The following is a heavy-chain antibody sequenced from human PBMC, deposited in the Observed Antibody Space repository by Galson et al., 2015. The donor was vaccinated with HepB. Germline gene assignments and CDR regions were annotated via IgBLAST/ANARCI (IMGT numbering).Heavy chain of an antibody. Sequence: SLRLSCAASGFTFSSYAMHWVRQAPGKGLEWVAVISYDGSNKYYADSVKGRFTISRDNSKNTLYLQMNSLRAEDTAVYYCARDRRIVVVPAAMRYFDYWGQGTLVTVSS. CDR1: GFTFSSYA. V-gene: IGHV3-30-3*01. D-gene: IGHD2-2*01. J-gene: IGHJ4*02. CDR3: ARDRRIVVVPAAMRYFDY. CDR2: ISYDGSNK.